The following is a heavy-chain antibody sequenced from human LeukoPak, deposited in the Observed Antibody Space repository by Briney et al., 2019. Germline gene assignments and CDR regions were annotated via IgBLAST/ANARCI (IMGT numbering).Heavy chain of an antibody. J-gene: IGHJ4*02. V-gene: IGHV3-23*01. CDR2: ISGSGGST. CDR3: ATHFPGRSGTPFDY. Sequence: GGSLRLSCAASGFTFSSYAMCWVRQAPGKGLEWVSAISGSGGSTYYADSVKGRFTISRDNSKNTLYLQMNSLRAEDTAVYYCATHFPGRSGTPFDYWGQGTLVTVSS. CDR1: GFTFSSYA. D-gene: IGHD6-13*01.